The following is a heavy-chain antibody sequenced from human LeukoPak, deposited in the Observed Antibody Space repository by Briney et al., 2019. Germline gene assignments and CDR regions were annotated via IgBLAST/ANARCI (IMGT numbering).Heavy chain of an antibody. CDR2: IHEYGAT. V-gene: IGHV4-59*01. D-gene: IGHD3-9*01. CDR3: ARGSRDILTGYYAGSDS. CDR1: GGSISNYY. Sequence: KPSETLSLTCTISGGSISNYYWIWVRQPPGKGLEWIGYIHEYGATNYSPSLKSRVTISADTSRNQFSLKLSTVTTADTAVYYCARGSRDILTGYYAGSDSWGQGTLVIVSS. J-gene: IGHJ4*02.